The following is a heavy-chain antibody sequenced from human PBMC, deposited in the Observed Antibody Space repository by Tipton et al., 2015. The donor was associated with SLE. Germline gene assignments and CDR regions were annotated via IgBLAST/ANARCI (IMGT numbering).Heavy chain of an antibody. CDR3: ARDRGPYYYDSSGYYNAFDI. V-gene: IGHV4-31*03. D-gene: IGHD3-22*01. J-gene: IGHJ3*02. CDR1: GGSISSGGYY. Sequence: TLSLTCTVSGGSISSGGYYWSWIRQHPGKGLGWIGSIYYSGGTSSNPSLKSRVTISVDTSKNQFSLKLGSVTAADTAVYYCARDRGPYYYDSSGYYNAFDIWGQGTMVTVSS. CDR2: IYYSGGT.